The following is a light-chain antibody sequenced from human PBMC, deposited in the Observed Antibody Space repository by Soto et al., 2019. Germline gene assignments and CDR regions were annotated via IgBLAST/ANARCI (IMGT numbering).Light chain of an antibody. CDR3: QSYDTSLSVYVV. J-gene: IGLJ2*01. CDR1: SSTIGAGFD. CDR2: GDT. Sequence: QTVVTQPPSVSGAPGQRVTISCTGSSSTIGAGFDVHWYQQLPGAAPKLLIYGDTNRPSGVLDRFSGSKSGTSASLVITGLQAEDEADYYCQSYDTSLSVYVVFGGGTKLTVL. V-gene: IGLV1-40*01.